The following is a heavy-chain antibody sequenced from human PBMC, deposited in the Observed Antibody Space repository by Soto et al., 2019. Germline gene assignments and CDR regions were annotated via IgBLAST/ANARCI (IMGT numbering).Heavy chain of an antibody. J-gene: IGHJ6*02. V-gene: IGHV3-23*01. CDR1: GFTFSSYA. CDR3: AKDVGDPSRYYYYGMDV. CDR2: ISGSGGST. D-gene: IGHD3-10*01. Sequence: PGGSLRLSCAASGFTFSSYAMSWVRQAPGKGLEWVSAISGSGGSTYYADSVKGRFTISRDNSKNTLYLQMNSLRAEDTAVYYCAKDVGDPSRYYYYGMDVWGQGTTVTVSS.